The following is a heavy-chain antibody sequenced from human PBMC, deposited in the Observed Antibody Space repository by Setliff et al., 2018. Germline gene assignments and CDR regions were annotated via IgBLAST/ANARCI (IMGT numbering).Heavy chain of an antibody. Sequence: SETLSLTCTVSGGSISSGGYYWGWFRQPAGKELEWIGQICTSWSTNYNPSLKSRVTISLDTSKNQFSLSLTSVTAEDTAVYYCARMSGFQYIDVWDKGTTVTVSS. V-gene: IGHV4-61*09. CDR1: GGSISSGGYY. J-gene: IGHJ6*03. CDR2: ICTSWST. D-gene: IGHD3-3*01. CDR3: ARMSGFQYIDV.